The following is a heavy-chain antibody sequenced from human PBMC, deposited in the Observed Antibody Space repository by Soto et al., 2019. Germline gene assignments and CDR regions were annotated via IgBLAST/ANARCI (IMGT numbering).Heavy chain of an antibody. CDR1: GFTLSSYA. CDR3: ARDRRGAAATDDAFDI. D-gene: IGHD6-13*01. CDR2: ISGSGGST. Sequence: GGSLRLSCAASGFTLSSYAMSWVRQAPGKGLEWVSAISGSGGSTYYADSVKGRFTISRHNSKNTLYLQMNSLRAEDTAVYYCARDRRGAAATDDAFDIWGQGTMVTVSS. J-gene: IGHJ3*02. V-gene: IGHV3-23*01.